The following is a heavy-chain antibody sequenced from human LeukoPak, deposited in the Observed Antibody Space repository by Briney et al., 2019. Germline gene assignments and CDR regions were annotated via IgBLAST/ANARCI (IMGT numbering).Heavy chain of an antibody. V-gene: IGHV6-1*01. CDR3: ARSTYCSGGSCSHNWFDP. D-gene: IGHD2-15*01. J-gene: IGHJ5*02. CDR1: GDTVSSNSAA. CDR2: TYYRSKWSN. Sequence: SQTLSLTCAISGDTVSSNSAAWNWIRQSPSRGLEWLGRTYYRSKWSNDYAVSVKSRITINPDTSKNQFSLKLSSVTAADTAVYYCARSTYCSGGSCSHNWFDPWGQGTLVTVSS.